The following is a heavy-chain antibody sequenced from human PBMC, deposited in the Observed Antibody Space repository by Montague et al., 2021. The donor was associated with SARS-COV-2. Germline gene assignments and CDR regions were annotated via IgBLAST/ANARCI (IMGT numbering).Heavy chain of an antibody. D-gene: IGHD2-21*02. Sequence: SLRLCWAASGFRFSGYAMSWVRQAPGKGLEWVSAIGASGNDTYYADSVRGRFTSSRDNSKNMLYLQLNSLRVEDTAVYYCAKRVVVTSYRYFDYWGQGTLVTVSS. CDR2: IGASGNDT. CDR3: AKRVVVTSYRYFDY. CDR1: GFRFSGYA. J-gene: IGHJ4*02. V-gene: IGHV3-23*01.